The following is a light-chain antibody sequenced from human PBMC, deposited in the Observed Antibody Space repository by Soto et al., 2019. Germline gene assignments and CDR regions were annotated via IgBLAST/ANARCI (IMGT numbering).Light chain of an antibody. Sequence: EIVMTQSPATLSVSPGERATLSCRASQSVSSNLARYQQKPGQAPRLLIYGASTRATGIPARFSGSGSGTEFTLTISSLQSEDFAVYYCQQYNSWPPLTFGGGTKVEIK. CDR3: QQYNSWPPLT. J-gene: IGKJ4*01. CDR1: QSVSSN. CDR2: GAS. V-gene: IGKV3-15*01.